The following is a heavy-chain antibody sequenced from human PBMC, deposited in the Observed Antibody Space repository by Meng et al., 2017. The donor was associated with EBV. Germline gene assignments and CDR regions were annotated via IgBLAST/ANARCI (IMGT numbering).Heavy chain of an antibody. V-gene: IGHV1-2*06. Sequence: QVQLVRSGAEVKKPGASVKVSCKASGYTFTGYYMHWVRQAPGQGLEWMGRINPNSGGTNYAQKFQGRVTMTRDTSISTAYMELSRLRSDDTAGYYCARVGIAVAGTGDYWGQGTLVTVSS. CDR1: GYTFTGYY. J-gene: IGHJ4*02. CDR3: ARVGIAVAGTGDY. CDR2: INPNSGGT. D-gene: IGHD6-19*01.